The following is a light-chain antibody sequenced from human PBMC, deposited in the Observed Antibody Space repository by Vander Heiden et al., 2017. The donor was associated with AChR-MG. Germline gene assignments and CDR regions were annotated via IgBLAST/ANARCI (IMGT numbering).Light chain of an antibody. J-gene: IGLJ3*02. CDR1: TGAVTSEYY. CDR2: STR. V-gene: IGLV7-43*01. Sequence: TVVTQEPSLTLSPGVTVTLTCASSTGAVTSEYYPNRCQQTPGQAPRALIYSTRTRHSWTPARFSASLLGGKAALTLSGVQPEDEAEYYRLLYCVGSWVFGGGTKLTVL. CDR3: LLYCVGSWV.